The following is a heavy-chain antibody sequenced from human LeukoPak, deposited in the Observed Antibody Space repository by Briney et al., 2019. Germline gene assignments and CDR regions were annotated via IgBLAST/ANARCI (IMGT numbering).Heavy chain of an antibody. D-gene: IGHD6-13*01. Sequence: SETLSLTCAVYGGSFSGYYWSWIRQPPGKGLEWIGEINHSGSTNYNPSLKSRVTISVDTSKNQFSLKLSSVTAAGTAVYYCASRRSSRFDPWGQGTLVTVSS. V-gene: IGHV4-34*01. J-gene: IGHJ5*02. CDR1: GGSFSGYY. CDR3: ASRRSSRFDP. CDR2: INHSGST.